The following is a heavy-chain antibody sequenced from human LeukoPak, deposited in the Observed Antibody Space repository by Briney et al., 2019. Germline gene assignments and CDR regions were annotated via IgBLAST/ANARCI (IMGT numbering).Heavy chain of an antibody. CDR1: GFTFSSYA. CDR2: ISYDGSNK. V-gene: IGHV3-30-3*01. D-gene: IGHD1-26*01. J-gene: IGHJ4*02. CDR3: ARAAHLGERERPLDY. Sequence: PGGSLRLSCAASGFTFSSYAMHWVRQAPGKGLEWVAVISYDGSNKYYADSVKGRFTISRDNSKNTLYLQMNSLRAEDTAVYYCARAAHLGERERPLDYWGQGTLVTVSS.